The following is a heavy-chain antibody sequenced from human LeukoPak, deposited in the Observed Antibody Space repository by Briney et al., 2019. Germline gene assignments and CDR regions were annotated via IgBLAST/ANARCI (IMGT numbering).Heavy chain of an antibody. CDR3: ARREGWSHPFDP. Sequence: PSETLSLTCTVSGDSISSNNDYWSWIRQPPGKGLEWIGYIYYSGSTYYNPSLKSRVTTSVDTSKNQFSLKLSSVTAADTAVYYCARREGWSHPFDPWGQGTLVTVSS. CDR2: IYYSGST. J-gene: IGHJ5*02. D-gene: IGHD6-19*01. V-gene: IGHV4-61*05. CDR1: GDSISSNNDY.